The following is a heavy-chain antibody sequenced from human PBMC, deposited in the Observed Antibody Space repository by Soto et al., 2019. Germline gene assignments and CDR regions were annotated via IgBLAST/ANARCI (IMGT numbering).Heavy chain of an antibody. Sequence: SETLSLTCTVSGGSISSGGYYWSWIRQHPGKGLEWIGYIYYSGSTYYNPSLKSRVTISVDTSKNQFSLKLSSVTAADTAVYYCARTRVITIFGVVTSSGMDVWGKGTTVTVSS. CDR1: GGSISSGGYY. CDR3: ARTRVITIFGVVTSSGMDV. CDR2: IYYSGST. D-gene: IGHD3-3*01. J-gene: IGHJ6*04. V-gene: IGHV4-31*03.